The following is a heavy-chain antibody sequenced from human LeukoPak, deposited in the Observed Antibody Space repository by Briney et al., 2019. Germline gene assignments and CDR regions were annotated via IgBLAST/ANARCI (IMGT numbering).Heavy chain of an antibody. Sequence: VASVKVSCKASGYTFTGYYMHWVRQAPGQGLEWMGWINPNSGGTNYAQKFQGRVTMTRDTSTSTVYMELSSLRSEDTAVYYCARSITPLVRGVIITEFDYWGQGTLVTVSS. CDR3: ARSITPLVRGVIITEFDY. V-gene: IGHV1-2*02. D-gene: IGHD3-10*01. CDR2: INPNSGGT. CDR1: GYTFTGYY. J-gene: IGHJ4*02.